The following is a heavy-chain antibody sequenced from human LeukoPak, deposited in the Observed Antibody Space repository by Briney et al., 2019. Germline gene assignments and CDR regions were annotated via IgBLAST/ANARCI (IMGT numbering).Heavy chain of an antibody. CDR1: GFTFSSYW. V-gene: IGHV3-74*01. CDR3: ARAPYYYDSSGYTD. CDR2: IKSDGSA. J-gene: IGHJ4*02. D-gene: IGHD3-22*01. Sequence: GGSLRLSCAASGFTFSSYWMHWVRQAPGKGLVWVSRIKSDGSAIYADSVKGRFTMSRDNSKNTLYLQMNSLRAEDTAVYYCARAPYYYDSSGYTDWGQGTLVTVSS.